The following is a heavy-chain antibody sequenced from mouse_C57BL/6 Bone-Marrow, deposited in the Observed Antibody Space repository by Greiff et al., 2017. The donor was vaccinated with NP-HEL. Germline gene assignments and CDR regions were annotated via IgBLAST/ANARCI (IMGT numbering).Heavy chain of an antibody. CDR3: AREPLYYYYAMDY. D-gene: IGHD1-1*01. CDR1: GFSLTSYG. CDR2: IWSGGST. Sequence: VQLQQSGPGLVQPSQSLSITCTVSGFSLTSYGVHWVRQSPGKGLEWLGVIWSGGSTDYDAAFISSLSIRKDNSTSQVFFKMNSLQADDTAIYYCAREPLYYYYAMDYWGQGASVTVSS. J-gene: IGHJ4*01. V-gene: IGHV2-2*01.